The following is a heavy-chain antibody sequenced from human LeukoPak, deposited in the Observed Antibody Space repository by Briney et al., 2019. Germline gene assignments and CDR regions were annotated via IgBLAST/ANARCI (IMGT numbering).Heavy chain of an antibody. J-gene: IGHJ4*02. V-gene: IGHV4-59*12. CDR1: GGSISSYY. Sequence: PSETLSLTCTVSGGSISSYYWSWIRQPPGKGLEWIGYIYYSGSTYYNPSLKSRVTISVDTSKNQFSLKLSSVTAADTAVYYCARVGSEQWLVPLVPDYWGQGTLVTVSS. CDR3: ARVGSEQWLVPLVPDY. CDR2: IYYSGST. D-gene: IGHD6-19*01.